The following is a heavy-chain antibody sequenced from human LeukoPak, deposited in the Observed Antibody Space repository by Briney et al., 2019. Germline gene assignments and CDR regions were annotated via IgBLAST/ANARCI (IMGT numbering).Heavy chain of an antibody. CDR1: GFTFSSYG. Sequence: GSLSLSCAASGFTFSSYGMHWVRQAPGKGLEWVAVIWYDGSNKYYADSVKGRFTISRDNSKNTLYLQMNSLRAEDTAVYYCARGLAYYYGSGSYYLGYWGQGTLVTVSS. D-gene: IGHD3-10*01. CDR3: ARGLAYYYGSGSYYLGY. CDR2: IWYDGSNK. V-gene: IGHV3-33*01. J-gene: IGHJ4*02.